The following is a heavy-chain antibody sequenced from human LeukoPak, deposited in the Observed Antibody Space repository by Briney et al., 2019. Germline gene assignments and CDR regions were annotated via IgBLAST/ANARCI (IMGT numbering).Heavy chain of an antibody. D-gene: IGHD2-15*01. CDR3: ATEVASWFDP. CDR2: IRSDGKST. Sequence: PGGSLRLSCAASGFTFSTYWTNWVRQAPGKGLVWVSRIRSDGKSTSYTDSVRGRFTISRDNAKNTLYLQMNGLRDEDTAVYYCATEVASWFDPWGQGTLATVSS. CDR1: GFTFSTYW. V-gene: IGHV3-74*01. J-gene: IGHJ5*02.